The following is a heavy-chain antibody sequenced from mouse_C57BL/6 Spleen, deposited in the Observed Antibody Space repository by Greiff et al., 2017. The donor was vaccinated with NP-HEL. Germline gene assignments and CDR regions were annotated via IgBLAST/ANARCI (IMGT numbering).Heavy chain of an antibody. J-gene: IGHJ2*01. Sequence: EVKLMESGPGLVKPSQSLSLTCSVTGYSITSGYYWNWIRQFPGNKLEWMGYISYDGSNNYNPSLKNRISITRDTSKNQFFLKLNSVTTEDTATYYCASLGITTVVATGGYWGQGTTLTVSS. D-gene: IGHD1-1*01. CDR2: ISYDGSN. V-gene: IGHV3-6*01. CDR1: GYSITSGYY. CDR3: ASLGITTVVATGGY.